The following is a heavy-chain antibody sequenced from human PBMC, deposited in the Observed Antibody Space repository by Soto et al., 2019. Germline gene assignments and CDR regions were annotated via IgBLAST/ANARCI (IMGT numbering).Heavy chain of an antibody. Sequence: EVQLVESGGGLVKPGGSLRLSCAATGFTFSSYSMNWVRQAPGKGLEWVSSISSSSSYIYYADSVKGRFTISRDNAKNSLYLQMNSLRAEDTAVYYCARVDSNYVGVRGMDVWGQGTTVTVSS. CDR2: ISSSSSYI. D-gene: IGHD4-4*01. CDR3: ARVDSNYVGVRGMDV. CDR1: GFTFSSYS. J-gene: IGHJ6*02. V-gene: IGHV3-21*01.